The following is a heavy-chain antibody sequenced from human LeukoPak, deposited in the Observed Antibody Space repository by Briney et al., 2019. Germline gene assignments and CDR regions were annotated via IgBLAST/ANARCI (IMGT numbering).Heavy chain of an antibody. CDR1: GDSIISDTYY. D-gene: IGHD3-10*01. CDR2: IYTSGDT. V-gene: IGHV4-61*02. J-gene: IGHJ5*02. CDR3: AGVGNNWFVP. Sequence: PSETLSLTCTDSGDSIISDTYYWSWIRQPAGKGLEWIGRIYTSGDTNYSPSLKSRVTISLDTSKNQFSLKLSSVTAADTAVYYCAGVGNNWFVPWGQGTLVTVSS.